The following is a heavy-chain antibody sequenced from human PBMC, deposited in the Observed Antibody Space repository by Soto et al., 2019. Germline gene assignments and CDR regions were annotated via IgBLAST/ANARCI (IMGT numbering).Heavy chain of an antibody. J-gene: IGHJ4*02. CDR1: GYTFSDSA. D-gene: IGHD1-26*01. Sequence: EVQLVESGGGLVQPGGSLKLSCAASGYTFSDSAMHWVRQASGKGLEWVGRIRSKANSYATVYAASMKGRFTISRDDSNNPEYLQMNSLKTEDTAVYYCARLWSEREPNFDYWGQGTLVSVSS. V-gene: IGHV3-73*02. CDR2: IRSKANSYAT. CDR3: ARLWSEREPNFDY.